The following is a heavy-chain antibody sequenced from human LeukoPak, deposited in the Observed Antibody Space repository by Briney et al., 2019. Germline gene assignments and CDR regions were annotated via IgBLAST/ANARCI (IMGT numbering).Heavy chain of an antibody. CDR1: GGSFSGYY. J-gene: IGHJ4*02. CDR2: INHSGST. D-gene: IGHD3-22*01. Sequence: PSETLSLTCAVYGGSFSGYYWSWIRQPPGKGLEWIGEINHSGSTNYNPSLKSRVTISVDTSKNQFSLKLSSVTAADTAVYYCARGPLNSSGYYLRGQVDYWGQGTLVTVSS. CDR3: ARGPLNSSGYYLRGQVDY. V-gene: IGHV4-34*01.